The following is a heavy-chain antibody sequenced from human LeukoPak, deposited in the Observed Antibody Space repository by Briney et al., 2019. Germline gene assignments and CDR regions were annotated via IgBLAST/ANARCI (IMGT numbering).Heavy chain of an antibody. V-gene: IGHV4-39*01. CDR1: GVSIRSSNNF. J-gene: IGHJ4*02. D-gene: IGHD5-24*01. CDR3: ARHEEEDGYNAKTFDF. Sequence: SETLSLTCTVSGVSIRSSNNFWGWIRQPPGKGLEWIGSMHYSGTTYYIPSLRSRATISVDTSKNQFSLKLSSVTAADTAVYYCARHEEEDGYNAKTFDFGGQGTLVTVSS. CDR2: MHYSGTT.